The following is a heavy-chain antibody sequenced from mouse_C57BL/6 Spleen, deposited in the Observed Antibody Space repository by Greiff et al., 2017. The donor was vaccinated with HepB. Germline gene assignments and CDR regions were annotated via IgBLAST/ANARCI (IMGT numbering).Heavy chain of an antibody. J-gene: IGHJ4*01. Sequence: EVKLVESGGGLVKPGGSLKLSCAASGFTFSDYGMHWVRQAPEKGLEWVAYISSGSSTIYYADTVKGRFTISRDNAKNTLFLQMTSLRSEDTAMYYCARGGLRRGYAMDYWGQGTSVTASS. V-gene: IGHV5-17*01. CDR1: GFTFSDYG. D-gene: IGHD2-4*01. CDR3: ARGGLRRGYAMDY. CDR2: ISSGSSTI.